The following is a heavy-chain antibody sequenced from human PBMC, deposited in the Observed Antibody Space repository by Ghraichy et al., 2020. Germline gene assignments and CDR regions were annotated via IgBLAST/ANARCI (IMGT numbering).Heavy chain of an antibody. CDR2: ISYDGSNK. Sequence: GGSLRLSCAASGFRFSSYGMHWVRQAPGKGLEWVAVISYDGSNKNYADSVKGRFTISRDNSKKTLYLQMNSLRVEDTAVYYCAKDPRPQDSSSWHLPDWGQGTLVTVSS. V-gene: IGHV3-30*18. D-gene: IGHD6-13*01. J-gene: IGHJ4*02. CDR3: AKDPRPQDSSSWHLPD. CDR1: GFRFSSYG.